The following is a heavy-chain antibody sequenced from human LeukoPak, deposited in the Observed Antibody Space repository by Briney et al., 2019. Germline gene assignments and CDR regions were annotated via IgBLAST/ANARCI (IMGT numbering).Heavy chain of an antibody. CDR1: GASISNYY. CDR2: INYSGST. Sequence: PSETLSLTCTVSGASISNYYWSWIRQPPGKGLEWVAYINYSGSTRYNPSLKSQVTISVDTSKNQFSLKLNSVTAADTAVYYCARGRYGDDGHYWGQGTLVTVSS. V-gene: IGHV4-59*01. CDR3: ARGRYGDDGHY. J-gene: IGHJ4*02. D-gene: IGHD4-17*01.